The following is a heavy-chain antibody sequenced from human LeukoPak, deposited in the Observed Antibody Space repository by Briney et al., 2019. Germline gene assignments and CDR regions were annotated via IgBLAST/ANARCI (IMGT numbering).Heavy chain of an antibody. Sequence: GGSLRLSCAASGFTFSSYSMNWVRQAPGKGLEWVSYISSSSSTIYYADSVKGRFTISRDNSKNTLYLQMNSLRAEDTAVYYCAKGAVGVITFYYFDFWGQGTLVTVSS. J-gene: IGHJ4*02. CDR1: GFTFSSYS. CDR3: AKGAVGVITFYYFDF. V-gene: IGHV3-48*01. D-gene: IGHD3-10*01. CDR2: ISSSSSTI.